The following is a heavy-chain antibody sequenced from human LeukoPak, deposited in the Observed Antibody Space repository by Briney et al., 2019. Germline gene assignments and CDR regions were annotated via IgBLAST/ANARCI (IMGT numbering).Heavy chain of an antibody. D-gene: IGHD6-19*01. Sequence: GGSLRLSCAASGFTVSSNYMSWVRQAPGKGLEWVSVIYSGGSTYYADSVKGRFTISRDNSKNTLYLQMNSLRAEDTAVYYCARDSPIAVAGNYWGQGTLVTVSS. CDR2: IYSGGST. CDR3: ARDSPIAVAGNY. J-gene: IGHJ4*02. CDR1: GFTVSSNY. V-gene: IGHV3-53*01.